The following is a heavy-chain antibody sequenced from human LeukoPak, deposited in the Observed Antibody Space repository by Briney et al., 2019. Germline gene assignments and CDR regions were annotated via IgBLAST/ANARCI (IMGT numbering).Heavy chain of an antibody. Sequence: ASVKVSFKASGYTFSGYYIHWVRQAPGQGLEWMGWINPNSGGTNYAQKFQGRVTVTGDTSFNTAYMELSRLTSDDTAVYYCARRLGTSPFDYWGQGTLVTVSS. J-gene: IGHJ4*02. V-gene: IGHV1-2*02. D-gene: IGHD6-13*01. CDR2: INPNSGGT. CDR1: GYTFSGYY. CDR3: ARRLGTSPFDY.